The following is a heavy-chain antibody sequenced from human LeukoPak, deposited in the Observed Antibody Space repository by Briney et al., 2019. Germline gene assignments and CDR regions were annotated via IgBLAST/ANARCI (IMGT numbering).Heavy chain of an antibody. CDR3: ARDLSTNPY. CDR1: GFTFSHYW. CDR2: INSDRSRT. D-gene: IGHD2-8*01. J-gene: IGHJ4*02. V-gene: IGHV3-74*01. Sequence: PGGSLRLSCAASGFTFSHYWMHWVRQAPGKGLVWVSRINSDRSRTTYADSVKGRFTISRDNAENTLYLQMDSLRAEDTAVYYCARDLSTNPYWGQGTLVTVSS.